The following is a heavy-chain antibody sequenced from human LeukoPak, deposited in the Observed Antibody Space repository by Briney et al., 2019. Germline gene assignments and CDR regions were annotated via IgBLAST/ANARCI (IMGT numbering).Heavy chain of an antibody. CDR2: IIPMFGIA. D-gene: IGHD6-19*01. Sequence: SVKVSCKASGGTFRTYGPSWVRQAPGQGLEWMGGIIPMFGIANYAQKFQGRVTITADESTSTAYMELSSLRSEDTAVYYCARDRPYTGGWRGFDYWGQGTLVTVSS. J-gene: IGHJ4*02. CDR3: ARDRPYTGGWRGFDY. CDR1: GGTFRTYG. V-gene: IGHV1-69*13.